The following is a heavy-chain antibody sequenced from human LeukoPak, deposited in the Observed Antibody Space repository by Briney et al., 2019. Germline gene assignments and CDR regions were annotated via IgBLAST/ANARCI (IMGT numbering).Heavy chain of an antibody. CDR3: AWGGWSLDL. D-gene: IGHD3-10*01. CDR1: GGSMTGSY. CDR2: IYYSGTT. J-gene: IGHJ2*01. V-gene: IGHV4-59*01. Sequence: SETLSLTCTVSGGSMTGSYWSWIRQSPGKGLEWIGYIYYSGTTNYNPPLKSRVTISVDTSKNQFSLKLTSVTAADTAVYFCAWGGWSLDLWGRGTLVAVSS.